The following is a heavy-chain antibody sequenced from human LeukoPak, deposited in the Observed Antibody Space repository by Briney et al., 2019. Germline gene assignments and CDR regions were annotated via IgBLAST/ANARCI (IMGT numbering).Heavy chain of an antibody. D-gene: IGHD6-13*01. Sequence: SETLSLTCTVSGGSISSSSYYWGWIRQPPGKGLEWIGSIYYSGSTYYNPSLKSRVTISVDTSKNQFSLKLSSVTAADTAVYYCARLSAAAALGDCWGQGTLVAVSS. CDR2: IYYSGST. CDR1: GGSISSSSYY. V-gene: IGHV4-39*07. CDR3: ARLSAAAALGDC. J-gene: IGHJ4*02.